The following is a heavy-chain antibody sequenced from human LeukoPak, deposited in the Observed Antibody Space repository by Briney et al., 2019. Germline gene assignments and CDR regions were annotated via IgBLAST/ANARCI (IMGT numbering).Heavy chain of an antibody. V-gene: IGHV4-34*01. J-gene: IGHJ5*02. CDR3: ARRRVVTMVRGVNGNWFDP. Sequence: PSETLSLTCAVYGGSFSGYYWSWIRQPPGKGLEWIGEINHSGSTNYNPSLKSRVTISVDTSKNQFSLKLSSVIAADTAVYYCARRRVVTMVRGVNGNWFDPWGQGTLVTVSS. CDR2: INHSGST. CDR1: GGSFSGYY. D-gene: IGHD3-10*01.